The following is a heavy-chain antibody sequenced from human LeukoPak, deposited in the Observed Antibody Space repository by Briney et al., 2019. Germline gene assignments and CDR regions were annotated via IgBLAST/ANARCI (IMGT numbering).Heavy chain of an antibody. V-gene: IGHV4-38-2*02. J-gene: IGHJ6*03. CDR2: VYHNGET. CDR1: GCSITTNYY. Sequence: SETLSLTCTVSGCSITTNYYWAWIRQSPGTGLEWIGSVYHNGETYYNPSLKSRLIISVDTSKNEFSLRLTSVTAAATAVYYCVTPRSWELSDMAVWGKGTTVIVSS. D-gene: IGHD1-26*01. CDR3: VTPRSWELSDMAV.